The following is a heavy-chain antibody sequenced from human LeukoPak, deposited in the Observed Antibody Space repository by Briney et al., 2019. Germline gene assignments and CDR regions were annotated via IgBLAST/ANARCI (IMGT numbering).Heavy chain of an antibody. CDR1: GYLFSSYW. CDR2: IYPSDSDT. Sequence: GGSLEISWHGSGYLFSSYWIGRGRQLPGKGLEWVGIIYPSDSDTRYSPSFQGQVTISADKSISTAYLQWSSLKASDTAMYYCARLEQRWSFDIWGQGTMVTVSS. J-gene: IGHJ3*02. CDR3: ARLEQRWSFDI. V-gene: IGHV5-51*01. D-gene: IGHD6-25*01.